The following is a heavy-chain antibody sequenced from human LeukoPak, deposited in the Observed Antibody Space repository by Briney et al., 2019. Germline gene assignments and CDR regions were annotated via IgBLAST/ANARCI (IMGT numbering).Heavy chain of an antibody. CDR1: GVTFSRYW. V-gene: IGHV3-23*01. D-gene: IGHD5-12*01. CDR2: ISGSGGRT. J-gene: IGHJ6*02. Sequence: PGGSLRLSCAASGVTFSRYWMRWVRQAPGKGLEWVLGISGSGGRTYYADSVKGRFTISRDNSKNRLYLQMNSLRAEDTAVYYCAKEQVATITYYYYGMDVWGQGTTVTVSS. CDR3: AKEQVATITYYYYGMDV.